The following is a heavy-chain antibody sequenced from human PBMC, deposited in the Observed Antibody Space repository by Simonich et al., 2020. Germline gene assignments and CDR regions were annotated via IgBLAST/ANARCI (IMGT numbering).Heavy chain of an antibody. CDR1: GFTFDDYA. CDR3: ARRDSYDAFDL. Sequence: EVQLVESGGGLVQPGRSLRLSCAASGFTFDDYAMHWVRQAPGKGLEWGSVISWNSGSIGYATTMKGPFTISRDNAKNSRHLQMNSLRAEDTALYYCARRDSYDAFDLWGQGTMVTVSS. CDR2: ISWNSGSI. D-gene: IGHD1-26*01. V-gene: IGHV3-9*01. J-gene: IGHJ3*01.